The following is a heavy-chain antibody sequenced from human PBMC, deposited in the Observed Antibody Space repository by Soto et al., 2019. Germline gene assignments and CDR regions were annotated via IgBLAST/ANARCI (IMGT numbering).Heavy chain of an antibody. CDR3: ARVSMSTVSWEFEP. Sequence: PSQTLSLTGAVSGDSITSNHWNWYRQPPERSPEWIGYIYNSGTTKYDPSLKSLVIISVATSKNQLSLKLSSVTAPHTAVNYCARVSMSTVSWEFEPWGQGTLVAVSS. CDR1: GDSITSNH. CDR2: IYNSGTT. D-gene: IGHD4-4*01. J-gene: IGHJ5*02. V-gene: IGHV4-59*01.